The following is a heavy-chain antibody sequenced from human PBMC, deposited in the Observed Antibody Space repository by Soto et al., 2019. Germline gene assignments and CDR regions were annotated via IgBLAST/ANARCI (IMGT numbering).Heavy chain of an antibody. CDR1: GFAFSTYW. V-gene: IGHV3-74*01. CDR2: IKFDGSST. Sequence: EVQLVESGGGLVQPGGSLRLSCAASGFAFSTYWMHWVRQAPGKGLLWVSRIKFDGSSTYYADSGRGRFTISRDDAKNTLFLQMNGLRVADTAVYYCARGAKNIYAMDVWGQGTTVTVSS. CDR3: ARGAKNIYAMDV. J-gene: IGHJ6*02.